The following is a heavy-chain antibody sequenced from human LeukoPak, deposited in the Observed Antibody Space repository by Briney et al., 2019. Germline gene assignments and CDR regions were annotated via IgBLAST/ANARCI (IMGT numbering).Heavy chain of an antibody. D-gene: IGHD2-2*01. CDR1: GFTFSTYS. V-gene: IGHV3-21*01. CDR3: ARCTATSSTSCYAVDY. CDR2: ISSSSSYI. J-gene: IGHJ4*02. Sequence: GGSLRLSCAASGFTFSTYSMNWVRQAPGKGLEWVSSISSSSSYIYYADSVKGRFTISRDNAKNSLYLQMNSLRAEDTAVYYRARCTATSSTSCYAVDYWGQGTLVTVSS.